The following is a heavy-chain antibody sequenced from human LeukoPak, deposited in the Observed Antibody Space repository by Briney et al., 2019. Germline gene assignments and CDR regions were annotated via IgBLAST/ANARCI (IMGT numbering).Heavy chain of an antibody. D-gene: IGHD6-6*01. V-gene: IGHV4-59*01. Sequence: SETLSLTCTVSGGSISSYYWSWIRQPPGKGLEWIGYIYYSGSTNYNPSLKSRVTISVDTSKNQFSLKLSSVTAADTAVYYCARGPIRIAAPFSYWGQGTLVTVSS. CDR1: GGSISSYY. CDR2: IYYSGST. CDR3: ARGPIRIAAPFSY. J-gene: IGHJ4*02.